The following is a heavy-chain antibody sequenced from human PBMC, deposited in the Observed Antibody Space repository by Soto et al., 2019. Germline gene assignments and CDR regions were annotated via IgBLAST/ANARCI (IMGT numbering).Heavy chain of an antibody. CDR2: TSYSGNT. V-gene: IGHV4-59*01. Sequence: SETLSLTCTVFGGSISSYYWSWIRRPPGKGLEWIGYTSYSGNTNYNPSLKSRVIISLDMSKNQFSLKLTSVTAADTAIYYCARDRIVTPGSGYYYHYYGMDVWGQGTTVTVSS. D-gene: IGHD6-19*01. J-gene: IGHJ6*02. CDR1: GGSISSYY. CDR3: ARDRIVTPGSGYYYHYYGMDV.